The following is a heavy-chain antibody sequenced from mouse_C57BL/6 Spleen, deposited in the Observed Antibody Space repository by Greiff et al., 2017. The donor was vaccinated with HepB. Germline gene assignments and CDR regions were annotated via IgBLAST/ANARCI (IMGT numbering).Heavy chain of an antibody. D-gene: IGHD2-5*01. V-gene: IGHV1-81*01. CDR3: ARGNSNLDY. CDR2: IYPRSGNT. J-gene: IGHJ4*01. CDR1: GYTFTSYG. Sequence: VHLVESGAELARPGASVKLSCKASGYTFTSYGISWVKQRTGQGLEWIGEIYPRSGNTYYNEKFKGKATLTADKSSSTAYMELRSLTSEDSAVYFCARGNSNLDYWGQGTSVTVSS.